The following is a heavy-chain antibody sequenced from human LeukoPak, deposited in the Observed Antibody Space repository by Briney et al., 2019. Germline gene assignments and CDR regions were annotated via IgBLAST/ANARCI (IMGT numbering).Heavy chain of an antibody. CDR1: GFTFSTSW. CDR3: VRDMGYYDKV. Sequence: GVSLRLSCATSGFTFSTSWMHWVRQAPGKGLVWVSRINTDGNTRDYADSVKGRFTISRDNAKNTLYLQMNSLRAEDTAVYYCVRDMGYYDKVWGQGTLVIVSS. D-gene: IGHD3-22*01. J-gene: IGHJ4*02. CDR2: INTDGNTR. V-gene: IGHV3-74*01.